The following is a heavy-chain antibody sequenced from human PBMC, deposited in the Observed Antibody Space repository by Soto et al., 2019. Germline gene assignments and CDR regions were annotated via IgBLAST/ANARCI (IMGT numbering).Heavy chain of an antibody. V-gene: IGHV3-7*01. CDR3: ARDFRPPIQLWLKYYYYGMDV. D-gene: IGHD5-18*01. CDR1: GFTFSSYW. Sequence: HPGGSLRLSCAASGFTFSSYWMSWVRQAPGKGLEWVANIKQDGSEKYYVDSVKGRFTISRDNAKNTLYLQMNSLRAEDTAVCYCARDFRPPIQLWLKYYYYGMDVWGQGTTVTVSS. J-gene: IGHJ6*02. CDR2: IKQDGSEK.